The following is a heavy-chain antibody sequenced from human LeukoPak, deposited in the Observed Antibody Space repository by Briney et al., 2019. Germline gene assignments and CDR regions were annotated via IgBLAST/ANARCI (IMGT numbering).Heavy chain of an antibody. CDR1: GLTFGSYG. CDR3: AKATSSMDFDS. Sequence: GGSLRLSCAASGLTFGSYGMGWVRQAPGKGLQWVSSVSAAGDTTFYTDSVKGRFSISRDNSKNTLYLQMNSLRPEDTAVYYCAKATSSMDFDSWGQGTLVTVSS. J-gene: IGHJ4*02. D-gene: IGHD2-2*01. V-gene: IGHV3-23*01. CDR2: VSAAGDTT.